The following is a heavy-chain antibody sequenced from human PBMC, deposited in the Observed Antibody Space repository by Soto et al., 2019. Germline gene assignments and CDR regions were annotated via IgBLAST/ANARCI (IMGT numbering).Heavy chain of an antibody. CDR1: GGTFSSYT. CDR2: IIPILGIA. Sequence: QVQLVQSGAEVKKPGSSVKVSCKASGGTFSSYTISWVRQAPGQGLEWMGRIIPILGIASYAQKFQGRVTITADKSTSTAYMELSSLRSEDTAVYYCARDFYSSSGLGYYYYYYMDVWGKGTTVTVSS. D-gene: IGHD6-6*01. J-gene: IGHJ6*03. V-gene: IGHV1-69*08. CDR3: ARDFYSSSGLGYYYYYYMDV.